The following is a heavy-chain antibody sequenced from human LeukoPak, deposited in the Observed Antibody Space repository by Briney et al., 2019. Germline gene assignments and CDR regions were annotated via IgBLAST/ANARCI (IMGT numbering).Heavy chain of an antibody. CDR3: ARSLATSYYYMDV. J-gene: IGHJ6*03. D-gene: IGHD5-12*01. CDR1: GFTFSNYA. V-gene: IGHV3-30*04. CDR2: ISYDGSNK. Sequence: GGSLRLSCAASGFTFSNYAMHWVRQAPGKGLEWVAVISYDGSNKYYADSVKGQFTISRDNSKNTLFLQMSSLTAEDTAVYYCARSLATSYYYMDVWGKGTTVTVSS.